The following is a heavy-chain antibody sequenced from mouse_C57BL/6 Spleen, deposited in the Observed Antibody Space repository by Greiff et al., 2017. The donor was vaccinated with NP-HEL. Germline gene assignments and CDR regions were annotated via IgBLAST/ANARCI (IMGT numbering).Heavy chain of an antibody. J-gene: IGHJ4*01. Sequence: EVHLVESGGGLVKPGGSLKLSCAASGFTFSDYGMHWVRQAPEKGLEWVAYISSGSSTIYYADTVKGRFTISRDNAKNTLFLQMTNLRSEDTAMYYGARRGGYSNIQGAMDYWGQGTSVTVSS. CDR1: GFTFSDYG. V-gene: IGHV5-17*01. CDR2: ISSGSSTI. D-gene: IGHD2-5*01. CDR3: ARRGGYSNIQGAMDY.